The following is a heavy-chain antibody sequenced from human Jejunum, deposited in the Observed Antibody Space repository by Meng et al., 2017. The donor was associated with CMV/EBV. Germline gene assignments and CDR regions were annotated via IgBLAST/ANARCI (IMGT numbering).Heavy chain of an antibody. CDR2: LIAVFDKT. Sequence: QVQLVQSGAGVKKPXSSVKVXCKTSGGSFSTHTFSWVRQAPGQGLEWMGGLIAVFDKTKAAPRFQDRVTFTADESTSTAYMELSSLTFDDTAVYFCARGRRNEPLFDYWGQGTLVTVSS. CDR3: ARGRRNEPLFDY. CDR1: GGSFSTHT. V-gene: IGHV1-69*13. D-gene: IGHD1-14*01. J-gene: IGHJ4*02.